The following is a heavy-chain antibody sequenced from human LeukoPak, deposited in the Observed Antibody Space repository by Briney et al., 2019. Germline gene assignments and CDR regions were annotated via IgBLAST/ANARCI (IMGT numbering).Heavy chain of an antibody. D-gene: IGHD3-3*01. CDR2: INPNSGGA. J-gene: IGHJ5*02. V-gene: IGHV1-2*06. CDR3: ASERSTGWYYDFWSGGKSSWFDP. CDR1: GYTFTGYY. Sequence: GASVKVSCKVSGYTFTGYYMHWVRQAPGQGLEWMGRINPNSGGANYAQKFQGRVTMTRDTSISTAYMELSRLRSDDTAVYYCASERSTGWYYDFWSGGKSSWFDPWGQGTLVTVSS.